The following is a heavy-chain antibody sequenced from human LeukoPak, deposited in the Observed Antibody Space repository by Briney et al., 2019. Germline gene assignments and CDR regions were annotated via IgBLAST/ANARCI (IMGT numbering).Heavy chain of an antibody. CDR3: ARRSVIVVITPTDDAFDI. CDR2: SNPRSGAT. J-gene: IGHJ3*02. V-gene: IGHV1-2*02. Sequence: ASVKVSCKASGYTLTCFYIHWVRQVPGQGLEWMGWSNPRSGATNYAQTFQDRVTMTRDTSINTPYMQLSRLGFDDTAIYYCARRSVIVVITPTDDAFDIWGQGTMVTVSS. CDR1: GYTLTCFY. D-gene: IGHD3-22*01.